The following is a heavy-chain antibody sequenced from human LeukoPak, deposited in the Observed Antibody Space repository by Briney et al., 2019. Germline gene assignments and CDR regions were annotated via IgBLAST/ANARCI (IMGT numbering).Heavy chain of an antibody. CDR2: INAKNGDT. J-gene: IGHJ4*02. CDR1: GYTFTGYY. V-gene: IGHV1-2*02. D-gene: IGHD1-26*01. CDR3: ARVTSGSYHY. Sequence: ASVTVSCKASGYTFTGYYLHWVRQAPGQGIEWMGWINAKNGDTEYAQKLQGRVTMTRDTSISTAYMELTSLRYDDTAVHFCARVTSGSYHYWGQGTLVTVSS.